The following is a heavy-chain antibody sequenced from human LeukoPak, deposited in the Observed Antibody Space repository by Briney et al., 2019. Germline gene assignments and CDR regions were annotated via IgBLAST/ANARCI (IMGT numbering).Heavy chain of an antibody. CDR1: GFTFSSYS. CDR2: ISSSSSTI. V-gene: IGHV3-48*01. CDR3: ARDTGGRGWFDP. Sequence: GGSLRLSCAASGFTFSSYSMNWVRQAPGKGLEWVSYISSSSSTIYYSDSVKGRFTISRDNTKNSLYLQMNSLRAEDTAVYYCARDTGGRGWFDPWGQGTLVTVSS. J-gene: IGHJ5*02. D-gene: IGHD2-8*02.